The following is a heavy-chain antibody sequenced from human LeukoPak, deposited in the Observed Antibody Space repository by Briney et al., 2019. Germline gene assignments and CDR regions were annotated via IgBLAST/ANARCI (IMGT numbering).Heavy chain of an antibody. J-gene: IGHJ5*02. CDR1: GYTFTGYY. CDR3: ARDEYYDFWSGYYSRFDP. V-gene: IGHV1-2*02. Sequence: ASVKVSCKASGYTFTGYYMHLVRQAPGQGLEWMGWINPNSGGTNYAQKFQGRVTMTRDTSISTAYMELSRLRSDDTAVYYCARDEYYDFWSGYYSRFDPWGQGTLVTVSS. D-gene: IGHD3-3*01. CDR2: INPNSGGT.